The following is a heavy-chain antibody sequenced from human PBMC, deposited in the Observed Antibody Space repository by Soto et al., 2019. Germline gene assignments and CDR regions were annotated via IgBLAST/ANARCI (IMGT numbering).Heavy chain of an antibody. V-gene: IGHV4-30-2*01. CDR1: GGSISSGGYS. CDR2: FYHTGST. J-gene: IGHJ4*02. Sequence: QLQLQESGSGLVKPSQTLSLTYAVSGGSISSGGYSWSWIRQPPGKGLEWIGYFYHTGSTYYNPTPKSRVSISVDRSKNQFSPKLSSVTAADTAVYYCARTPDYWGQGTLVTVSP. CDR3: ARTPDY.